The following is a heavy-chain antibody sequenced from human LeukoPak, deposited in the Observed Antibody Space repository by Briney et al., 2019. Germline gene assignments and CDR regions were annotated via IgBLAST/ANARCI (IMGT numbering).Heavy chain of an antibody. CDR2: IYYSGST. Sequence: PSETLSLTCTVSGGPISSSSYYWGWIRQPPGKGLEWIGSIYYSGSTYYNPSLKSRVTISVDTSKNQFSLKLSSVTAADTAVYYCARDKVGDYDILTGYYHHFDYWGQGTLVTVSS. D-gene: IGHD3-9*01. J-gene: IGHJ4*02. CDR3: ARDKVGDYDILTGYYHHFDY. CDR1: GGPISSSSYY. V-gene: IGHV4-39*07.